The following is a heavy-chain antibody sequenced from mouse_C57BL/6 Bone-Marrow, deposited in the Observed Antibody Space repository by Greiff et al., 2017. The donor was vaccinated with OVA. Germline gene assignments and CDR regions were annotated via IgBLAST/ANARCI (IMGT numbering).Heavy chain of an antibody. CDR1: GYTFTSYT. D-gene: IGHD2-1*01. Sequence: VQRVESGAELARPGASVKMSCKASGYTFTSYTMHWVKQRPGQGLEWIGYINPSSGYTKYNQKFKDKATLTADKSSSTAYMQLSSLTSEDSAVYYCAPDLRWPLRGFAYWGQGTLVTVSA. CDR3: APDLRWPLRGFAY. V-gene: IGHV1-4*01. CDR2: INPSSGYT. J-gene: IGHJ3*01.